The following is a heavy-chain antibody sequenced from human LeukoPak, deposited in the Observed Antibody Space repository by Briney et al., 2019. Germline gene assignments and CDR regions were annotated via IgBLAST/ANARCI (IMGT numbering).Heavy chain of an antibody. J-gene: IGHJ4*02. V-gene: IGHV3-23*01. Sequence: PGGSLRLSCAASGFTFSSYAMSWVRQAPGKGLEWVSAISGSGGSTYYAGSVKGRFTISRDNSKNTLYLQMNSLRAEDTAVYYCAKGGHSSGWYAYWGQGTLVTVSS. CDR2: ISGSGGST. D-gene: IGHD6-19*01. CDR3: AKGGHSSGWYAY. CDR1: GFTFSSYA.